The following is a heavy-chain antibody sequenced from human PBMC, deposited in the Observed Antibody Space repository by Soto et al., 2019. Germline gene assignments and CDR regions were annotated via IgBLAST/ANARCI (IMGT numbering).Heavy chain of an antibody. CDR1: GYTFTGYY. Sequence: ASVKVSCKASGYTFTGYYIHWVRQAPGQGLEWMGWLNPNTGATSYEQKFQGRVTMTRDTAISTAYMELSSLRSDDTAVYYCLKEHRYCSGGSCSIDYWGQGTLVTVSS. J-gene: IGHJ4*02. CDR2: LNPNTGAT. D-gene: IGHD2-15*01. CDR3: LKEHRYCSGGSCSIDY. V-gene: IGHV1-2*02.